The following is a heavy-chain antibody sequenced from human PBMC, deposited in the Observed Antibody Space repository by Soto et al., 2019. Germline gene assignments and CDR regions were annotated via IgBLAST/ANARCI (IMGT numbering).Heavy chain of an antibody. J-gene: IGHJ4*02. CDR1: GGSISGYY. CDR3: ARVGSSGWSPDY. Sequence: SETLSLTCTVSGGSISGYYLSWIRQPPGKGLEWIGYIFYSGSTNYNPSLRSRVTISVDTSKNQFSLKLSSVTTADTAMYYCARVGSSGWSPDYWGQGTLVTVSS. CDR2: IFYSGST. D-gene: IGHD6-19*01. V-gene: IGHV4-59*01.